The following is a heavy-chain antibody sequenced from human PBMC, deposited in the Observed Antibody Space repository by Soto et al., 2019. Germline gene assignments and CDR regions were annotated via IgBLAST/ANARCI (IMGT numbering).Heavy chain of an antibody. CDR2: IYYSGST. Sequence: SETLSLTCTVSGGSISSSSYYWGWIRQPPGKGLEWIGSIYYSGSTYYNPSLKSRVTISVDTSKNQFSLKLSSVTAADTAVYYCARLSTVTTWDYYYGMDVWGQGTTVTVS. V-gene: IGHV4-39*01. CDR1: GGSISSSSYY. D-gene: IGHD4-17*01. CDR3: ARLSTVTTWDYYYGMDV. J-gene: IGHJ6*02.